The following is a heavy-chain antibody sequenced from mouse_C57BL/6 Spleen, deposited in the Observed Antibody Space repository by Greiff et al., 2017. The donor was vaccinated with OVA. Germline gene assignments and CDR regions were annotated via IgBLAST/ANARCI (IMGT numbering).Heavy chain of an antibody. CDR2: LDPNSGGT. D-gene: IGHD1-1*01. CDR1: GYTFTSYW. J-gene: IGHJ2*01. Sequence: QVQLQQPGAELVKPGASVKLSCKASGYTFTSYWMHWVKPRPGRGLEWIGRLDPNSGGTKYNEKFTSKATLTVDKPSSTAYMHLSILTSEDSAVYYCARLYCSSSYLDYWGQGTTLTVSS. CDR3: ARLYCSSSYLDY. V-gene: IGHV1-72*01.